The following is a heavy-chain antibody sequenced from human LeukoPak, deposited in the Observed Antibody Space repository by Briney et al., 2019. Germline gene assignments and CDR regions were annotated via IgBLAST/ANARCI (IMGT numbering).Heavy chain of an antibody. D-gene: IGHD3-10*01. Sequence: LAGGSLRLSCAASGFTLDDYAMHWVRQAPGKGLEWVSGISWNSGSVGYADSVKGRFTISRDNAKNTLYLEMNSLTAEDTAVYYCARARLQSGELFPLLFWGPGTLVTVSS. CDR1: GFTLDDYA. J-gene: IGHJ4*02. V-gene: IGHV3-9*01. CDR3: ARARLQSGELFPLLF. CDR2: ISWNSGSV.